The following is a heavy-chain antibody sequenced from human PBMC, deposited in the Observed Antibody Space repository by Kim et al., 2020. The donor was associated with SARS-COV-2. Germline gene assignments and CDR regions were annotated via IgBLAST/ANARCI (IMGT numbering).Heavy chain of an antibody. V-gene: IGHV4-31*02. Sequence: LKSRVTISGETSKNPFSLKLSSVTAADTAVYYCARDMAYCGGDCLNAFDIWGQGTMVTVSS. J-gene: IGHJ3*02. D-gene: IGHD2-21*02. CDR3: ARDMAYCGGDCLNAFDI.